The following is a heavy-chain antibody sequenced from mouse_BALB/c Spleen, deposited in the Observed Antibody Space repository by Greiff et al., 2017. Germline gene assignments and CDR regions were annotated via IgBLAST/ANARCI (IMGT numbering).Heavy chain of an antibody. CDR3: TRRGSSGTGYAMDY. Sequence: EVQRVESGGGLVQPGGSMKLSCVASGFTFSNYWMNWVRQSPEKGLEWVAEIRLKSNNYATHYAESVKGRFTISRDDSKSSVYLQMNNLRAEDTGIYYCTRRGSSGTGYAMDYWGEGTSVTVAS. CDR2: IRLKSNNYAT. CDR1: GFTFSNYW. J-gene: IGHJ4*01. V-gene: IGHV6-6*02. D-gene: IGHD3-1*01.